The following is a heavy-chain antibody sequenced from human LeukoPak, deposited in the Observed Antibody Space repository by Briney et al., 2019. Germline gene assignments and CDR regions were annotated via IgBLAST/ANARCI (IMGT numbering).Heavy chain of an antibody. V-gene: IGHV3-7*01. CDR3: AREAIVVVPAAPWHYYYGMDV. Sequence: GGSLRLSFAASGFTFSSYWMSWVRQAPGKGPEWVANIKQDGSEKYYVDSVKGRFTISRDNAKNSLYLQMNSLRAEDTAVYYCAREAIVVVPAAPWHYYYGMDVWGQGTTVTVSS. J-gene: IGHJ6*02. D-gene: IGHD2-2*01. CDR2: IKQDGSEK. CDR1: GFTFSSYW.